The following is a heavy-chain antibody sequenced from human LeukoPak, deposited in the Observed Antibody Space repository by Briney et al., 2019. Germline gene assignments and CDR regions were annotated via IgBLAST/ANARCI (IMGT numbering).Heavy chain of an antibody. D-gene: IGHD3-10*01. J-gene: IGHJ4*02. CDR3: VRSLQKFGTRDY. CDR1: EFIFGAYW. CDR2: INKDGGET. Sequence: PGGSLTLSCAGSEFIFGAYWMTGVRQAPGKGLEWVAHINKDGGETYYMDSVKGRFTIPRDNAKKSVFLQMNSLTAEDTALYYCVRSLQKFGTRDYWGQGTLVTVSS. V-gene: IGHV3-7*01.